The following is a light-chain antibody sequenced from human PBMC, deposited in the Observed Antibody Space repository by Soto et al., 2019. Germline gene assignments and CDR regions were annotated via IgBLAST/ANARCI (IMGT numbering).Light chain of an antibody. J-gene: IGKJ5*01. CDR3: QQYGSSKIT. Sequence: EIVLTQSPGTLSLSPGERATLSCGASQSVRTMFLGWYQQRPGQAPSLLIYGASSRATGIPDRFSGSGSGTDFTLTISRLEPEDFAVYYCQQYGSSKITFGQGTRLEIK. CDR1: QSVRTMF. V-gene: IGKV3-20*01. CDR2: GAS.